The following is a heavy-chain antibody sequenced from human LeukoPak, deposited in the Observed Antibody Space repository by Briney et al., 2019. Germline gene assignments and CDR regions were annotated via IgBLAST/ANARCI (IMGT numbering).Heavy chain of an antibody. CDR3: ARRRVTVVRGVDITSYYFDY. J-gene: IGHJ4*02. CDR2: INWNGGST. D-gene: IGHD3-10*01. V-gene: IGHV3-20*04. Sequence: PGGSLRLSCAASGFTFGNAWMTWVRQAPGKGLEWVSGINWNGGSTGYADSVKGRFTISRDNAKNSLYLQMSNLRAEDTALYYCARRRVTVVRGVDITSYYFDYWGQGTLVTVSS. CDR1: GFTFGNAW.